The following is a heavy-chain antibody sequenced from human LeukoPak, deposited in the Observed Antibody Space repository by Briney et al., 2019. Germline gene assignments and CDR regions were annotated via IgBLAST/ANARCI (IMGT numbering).Heavy chain of an antibody. D-gene: IGHD6-13*01. J-gene: IGHJ4*02. CDR2: IIPIFGTA. CDR3: ASGQQLVFDY. CDR1: GGTFSSYA. Sequence: SVKVSCKASGGTFSSYAISWVLQAPGHGLEWMGGIIPIFGTANYAQKFQGRVTITTDESTSTAYMELSSLRSEDTAVYYCASGQQLVFDYWGQGTLVTVSS. V-gene: IGHV1-69*05.